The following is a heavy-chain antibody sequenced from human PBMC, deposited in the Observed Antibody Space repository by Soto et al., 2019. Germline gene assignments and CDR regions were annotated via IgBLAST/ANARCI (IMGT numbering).Heavy chain of an antibody. Sequence: EVHLVESGGGLVQPGGSLRLSCAASGVTVSTYYMNWVRQAPGEGLEWVSVVYSGGTTYYADSVRGRFTISRDNSKNTLFLQMNSLRAEDTAVYYWARGRSASSDFDYWGQGTLVTVSS. J-gene: IGHJ4*02. D-gene: IGHD3-10*01. CDR1: GVTVSTYY. CDR3: ARGRSASSDFDY. CDR2: VYSGGTT. V-gene: IGHV3-66*01.